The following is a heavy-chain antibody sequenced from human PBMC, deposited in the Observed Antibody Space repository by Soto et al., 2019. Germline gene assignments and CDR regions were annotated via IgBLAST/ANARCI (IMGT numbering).Heavy chain of an antibody. Sequence: KPSETLSLTYDGYGRPISDYYWSRLRQTPGKGLEWIGEINHSGTTNYNPSLKTRVTISADTSKHQFSLRLSSVTAADSAVYYCASYHYLDLWTGSRHYMDVWGRGTTVT. CDR2: INHSGTT. CDR1: GRPISDYY. CDR3: ASYHYLDLWTGSRHYMDV. J-gene: IGHJ6*03. D-gene: IGHD3-9*01. V-gene: IGHV4-34*01.